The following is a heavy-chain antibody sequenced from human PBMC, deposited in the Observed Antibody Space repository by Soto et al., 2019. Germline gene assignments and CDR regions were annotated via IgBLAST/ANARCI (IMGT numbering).Heavy chain of an antibody. CDR3: TKDRVPDGIYSFDF. J-gene: IGHJ4*02. Sequence: GGSLRLSCAASGFSFRDYSMNWVRQAPGKGLEWVAFIDLGDTKRDYRDSVKGRFIVSKDKSKKTVYLQMNSLRVEDTAIYYCTKDRVPDGIYSFDFWGQGALGTVSS. V-gene: IGHV3-23*03. D-gene: IGHD2-15*01. CDR1: GFSFRDYS. CDR2: IDLGDTKR.